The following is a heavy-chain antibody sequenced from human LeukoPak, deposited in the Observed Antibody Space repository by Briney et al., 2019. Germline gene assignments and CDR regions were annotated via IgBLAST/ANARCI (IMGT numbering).Heavy chain of an antibody. CDR1: GLTFSSYT. J-gene: IGHJ4*02. CDR3: ATDYYDTRHLDN. D-gene: IGHD3-22*01. CDR2: IRGSGAGI. V-gene: IGHV3-23*01. Sequence: GGSLRLSCEASGLTFSSYTMNWVRQAPGERLEWVSGIRGSGAGINYADSVKGRFTISRDNSKNTLYLQMNSLRAEDTAVYYCATDYYDTRHLDNWGQGTLVTVSS.